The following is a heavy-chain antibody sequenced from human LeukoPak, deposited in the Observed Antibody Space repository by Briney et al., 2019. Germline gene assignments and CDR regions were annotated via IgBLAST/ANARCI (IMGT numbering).Heavy chain of an antibody. CDR2: INPSGGTT. D-gene: IGHD3-10*01. V-gene: IGHV1-46*01. J-gene: IGHJ4*02. CDR3: ARVSYYGSGRYYDFDY. CDR1: GYTFTSYH. Sequence: GASVKVSCKASGYTFTSYHMHWVRQAPGQGLEWMGIINPSGGTTNYAQKFRGRVTMTRDMSTSTVYMELSSLRSEDTAVYYCARVSYYGSGRYYDFDYWGQGTLVTVSS.